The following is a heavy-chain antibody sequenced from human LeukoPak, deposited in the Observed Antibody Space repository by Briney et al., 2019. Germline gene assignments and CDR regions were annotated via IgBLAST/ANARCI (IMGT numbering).Heavy chain of an antibody. V-gene: IGHV3-48*03. J-gene: IGHJ4*02. D-gene: IGHD6-13*01. CDR1: GFTFSSYE. CDR3: ARDQGRIAAANDY. CDR2: ISSSGSTI. Sequence: GGSLRLSCAASGFTFSSYEMNWVRQAPGKGLEWVSYISSSGSTIYYADSVKGRFTISKNNAKNSLYLQMNSLRAEDTAVYYCARDQGRIAAANDYWGQGTLVTVSS.